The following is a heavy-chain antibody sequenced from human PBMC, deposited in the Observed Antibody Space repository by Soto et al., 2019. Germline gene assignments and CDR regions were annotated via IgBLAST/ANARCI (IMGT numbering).Heavy chain of an antibody. CDR3: ASAYSGSYYAFDI. D-gene: IGHD1-26*01. CDR2: IYYSGST. V-gene: IGHV4-31*03. Sequence: TSETLSLTCTVSGGSISSGGYYWSWIRQHPGKGLEWIGYIYYSGSTYYNPSLKSRVTISVDTSKNQFSLKLSSVTAADTAVYYCASAYSGSYYAFDIWGQGTMVTVSS. J-gene: IGHJ3*02. CDR1: GGSISSGGYY.